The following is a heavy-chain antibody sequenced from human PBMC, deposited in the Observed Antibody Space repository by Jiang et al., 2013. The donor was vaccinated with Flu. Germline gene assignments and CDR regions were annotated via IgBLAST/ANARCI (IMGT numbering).Heavy chain of an antibody. CDR2: IYHSGST. Sequence: GSGLVKPSETLSLTCTVSGYSISSGYYWGWIRQPPGKGLEWIGSIYHSGSTYYNPSLKSRVTISVDTSKNQFSLKLSSVTAADTAVYYCARRIAVAYYFDYWGQGTLVTVSS. CDR3: ARRIAVAYYFDY. CDR1: GYSISSGYY. D-gene: IGHD6-19*01. J-gene: IGHJ4*02. V-gene: IGHV4-38-2*02.